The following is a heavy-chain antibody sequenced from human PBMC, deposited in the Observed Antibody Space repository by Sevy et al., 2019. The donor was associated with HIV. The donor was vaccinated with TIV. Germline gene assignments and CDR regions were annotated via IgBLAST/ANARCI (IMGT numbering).Heavy chain of an antibody. D-gene: IGHD3-22*01. V-gene: IGHV4-31*03. CDR1: GGSISSGGYY. CDR3: ARAVTMIEVVTGWSDP. CDR2: IYYSGST. Sequence: SETLSLTCTVSGGSISSGGYYWSWIRQHPGEGLEWIGYIYYSGSTYYNPSLKSRATISVDTSKNQFSLKLSSVTAADTAVYYCARAVTMIEVVTGWSDPWGQGTLVTVSS. J-gene: IGHJ5*02.